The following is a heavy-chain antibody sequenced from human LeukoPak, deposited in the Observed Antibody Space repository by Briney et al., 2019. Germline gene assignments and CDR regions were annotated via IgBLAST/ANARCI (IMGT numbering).Heavy chain of an antibody. D-gene: IGHD6-19*01. Sequence: PGGSLRLSCVASGFTFRHYAMSWVRQAPGKGLEWVSSISGSDVSTYYAESVKGWFTISRDNSKNTLYLQMSTLRADDTAIYYCAKDKGTGSGRYGLDYWGQGILVTVSS. CDR1: GFTFRHYA. CDR3: AKDKGTGSGRYGLDY. CDR2: ISGSDVST. V-gene: IGHV3-23*01. J-gene: IGHJ4*02.